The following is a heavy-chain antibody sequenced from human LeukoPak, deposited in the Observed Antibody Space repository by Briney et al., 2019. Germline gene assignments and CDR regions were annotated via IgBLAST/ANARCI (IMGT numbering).Heavy chain of an antibody. Sequence: ASVKVSCKASGYTFTGYYMHRVRQAPGQGLEWMGWINPNSGGTNYAQKFQGRATMTRDTSISTAYMELSRLRSDDTAVYYCAREYYDSSGSHAFDIWGQGTMVTVSS. CDR2: INPNSGGT. CDR1: GYTFTGYY. V-gene: IGHV1-2*02. J-gene: IGHJ3*02. D-gene: IGHD3-22*01. CDR3: AREYYDSSGSHAFDI.